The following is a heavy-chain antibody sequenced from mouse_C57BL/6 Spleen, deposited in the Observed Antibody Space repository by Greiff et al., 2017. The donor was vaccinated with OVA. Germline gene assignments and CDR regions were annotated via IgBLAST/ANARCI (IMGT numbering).Heavy chain of an antibody. J-gene: IGHJ1*03. D-gene: IGHD2-3*01. Sequence: QVQLQQPGAELVKPGASVKLSCKASGYTFTSYWMHWVKQRPGQGLEWIGMIHPNSGSTNYNEKFKSKATLTVDKSSSTAYMQLSSLTSEDSAVYYCARGADGYWYFDVWGTGTTVTVSS. V-gene: IGHV1-64*01. CDR3: ARGADGYWYFDV. CDR2: IHPNSGST. CDR1: GYTFTSYW.